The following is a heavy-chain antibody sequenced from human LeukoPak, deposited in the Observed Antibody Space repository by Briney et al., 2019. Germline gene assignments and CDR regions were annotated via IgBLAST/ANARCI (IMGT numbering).Heavy chain of an antibody. V-gene: IGHV3-48*01. CDR1: GFTFSSYN. CDR3: ARGEDAIVGVPGPNY. D-gene: IGHD1-26*01. Sequence: GGSLRLSCAASGFTFSSYNMNWVRQAPGKGLEWVSFISSSSSTVYYADSVKGRFTISRDYANNSLFLQMNGLTAEDTAVYYCARGEDAIVGVPGPNYWGQGTLVSVSP. CDR2: ISSSSSTV. J-gene: IGHJ4*02.